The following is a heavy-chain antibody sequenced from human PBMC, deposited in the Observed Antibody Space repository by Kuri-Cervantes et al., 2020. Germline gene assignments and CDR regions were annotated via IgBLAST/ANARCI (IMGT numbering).Heavy chain of an antibody. V-gene: IGHV1-2*02. D-gene: IGHD1-20*01. CDR1: GYTFTGYY. J-gene: IGHJ4*02. Sequence: ASVKVSCKASGYTFTGYYMHWVRQAPGQGLEWMGWINPNSGGTNYAQEFQGRVTMTRDTSISTAYMELSRLRSDDTAVYYCARDGALTGTTSYFDYWGQGTLVTVSS. CDR2: INPNSGGT. CDR3: ARDGALTGTTSYFDY.